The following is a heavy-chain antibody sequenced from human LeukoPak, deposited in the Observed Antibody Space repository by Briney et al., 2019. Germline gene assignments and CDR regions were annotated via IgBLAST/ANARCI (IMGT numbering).Heavy chain of an antibody. CDR3: ARSGTPGDNVVVPAAMGFDY. D-gene: IGHD2-2*01. Sequence: GESLNISCKGPGYSFTSYWIGWVRQMPGKGLEWMGIIYPGDSDTRYSPSFQGQVTISADKSISTAYLQWSSLKASDTAMYYCARSGTPGDNVVVPAAMGFDYWGQGTLVTVSS. J-gene: IGHJ4*02. CDR2: IYPGDSDT. CDR1: GYSFTSYW. V-gene: IGHV5-51*01.